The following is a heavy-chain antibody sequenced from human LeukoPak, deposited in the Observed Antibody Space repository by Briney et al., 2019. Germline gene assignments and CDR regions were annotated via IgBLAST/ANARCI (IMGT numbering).Heavy chain of an antibody. Sequence: GASVKVSCTASGYSFTSYAMHWVRQAPGQRLEWMGWTNAVTGDTQYSEDFKGRVTITRDTSASTVYMELSSLRSEDTAVYYCARETSGDCFDYWGQGTLVTVSS. D-gene: IGHD2-15*01. CDR3: ARETSGDCFDY. CDR1: GYSFTSYA. V-gene: IGHV1-3*02. J-gene: IGHJ4*02. CDR2: TNAVTGDT.